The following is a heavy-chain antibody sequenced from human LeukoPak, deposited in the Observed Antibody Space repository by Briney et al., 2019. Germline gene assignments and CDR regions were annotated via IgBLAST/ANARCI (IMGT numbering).Heavy chain of an antibody. Sequence: SQTLSLTCTVYGGSISSGTYYWNWIRQPAGKGLEWIGRIYTSGSTNYNPSLKSRVTISVDTSKNQFSLKLSSVTAADTAVYYCARAIAVAGTGAFDYWGQGSLVTVSS. J-gene: IGHJ4*02. D-gene: IGHD6-19*01. CDR1: GGSISSGTYY. CDR2: IYTSGST. V-gene: IGHV4-61*02. CDR3: ARAIAVAGTGAFDY.